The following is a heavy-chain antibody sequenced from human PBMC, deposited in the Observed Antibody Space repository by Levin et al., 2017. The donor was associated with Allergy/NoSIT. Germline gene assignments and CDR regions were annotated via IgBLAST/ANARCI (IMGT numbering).Heavy chain of an antibody. CDR3: ARQLGNFWSGYNYFDY. V-gene: IGHV3-48*03. CDR2: ISSTGSTI. Sequence: LSLTCAASGFTFSSSEMNWVRRAPGKGLEWVSYISSTGSTIYSADSVKGRFPISRDNAKKSLYLHMNSLRAEDTAVYYCARQLGNFWSGYNYFDYCGQGTLVTVSS. D-gene: IGHD3-3*01. J-gene: IGHJ4*02. CDR1: GFTFSSSE.